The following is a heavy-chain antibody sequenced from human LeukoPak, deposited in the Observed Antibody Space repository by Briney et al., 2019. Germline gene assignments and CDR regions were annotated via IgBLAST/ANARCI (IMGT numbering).Heavy chain of an antibody. CDR1: GFTFDDYG. V-gene: IGHV3-20*04. D-gene: IGHD3-9*01. CDR3: ARDYDIGKILTDY. Sequence: GGSLRLSCAASGFTFDDYGMSWVRQAPGKGLEWVSGVNWNGGSTGYADSVRGRFTISRDNAKNSLYLQMNSLRAEDTALYYCARDYDIGKILTDYWGQGTLVTVSS. CDR2: VNWNGGST. J-gene: IGHJ4*02.